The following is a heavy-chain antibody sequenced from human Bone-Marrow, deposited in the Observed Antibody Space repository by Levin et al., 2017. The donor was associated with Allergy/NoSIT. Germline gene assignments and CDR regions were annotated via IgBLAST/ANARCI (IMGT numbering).Heavy chain of an antibody. V-gene: IGHV3-48*02. Sequence: GGSLRLSCIASGFTFTSYSMNWFRQAPGKGLEWVAYISSSSNTKYYVDSVKGRFTVSRDNGKNSLYLQMNSLRDEDTAVYYCARDPDVMVTPYVDYWGQGALVTVSS. CDR1: GFTFTSYS. J-gene: IGHJ4*02. D-gene: IGHD2-21*02. CDR3: ARDPDVMVTPYVDY. CDR2: ISSSSNTK.